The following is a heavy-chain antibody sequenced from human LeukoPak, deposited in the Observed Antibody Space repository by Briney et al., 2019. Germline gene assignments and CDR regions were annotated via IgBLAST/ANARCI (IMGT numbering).Heavy chain of an antibody. D-gene: IGHD6-13*01. V-gene: IGHV1-69*05. CDR2: IIPIFGTA. CDR1: GGTFSSYA. Sequence: GASVKVSCKASGGTFSSYAISWVRQAPGRGLEWMGRIIPIFGTANYAQKFQGRVTITTDESTSTAYMELSSLRSEDTAVYYCARDLGIAAAGTWGQGTLVTVSS. CDR3: ARDLGIAAAGT. J-gene: IGHJ4*02.